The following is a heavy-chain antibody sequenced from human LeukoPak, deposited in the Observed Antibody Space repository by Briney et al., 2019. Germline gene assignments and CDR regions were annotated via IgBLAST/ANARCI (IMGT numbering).Heavy chain of an antibody. CDR1: GYTFTSYG. CDR2: ISAYNGNT. D-gene: IGHD3-3*01. Sequence: ASVKVSCKASGYTFTSYGISWVRQAPGQGLEWMGWISAYNGNTNYAQKLQGRVTMTTDTSTSTAYMELRSLRSDDTAVYYCARGEEQKHITIFGVVTSYYYGMDVWGQGTTVTVSS. V-gene: IGHV1-18*01. J-gene: IGHJ6*02. CDR3: ARGEEQKHITIFGVVTSYYYGMDV.